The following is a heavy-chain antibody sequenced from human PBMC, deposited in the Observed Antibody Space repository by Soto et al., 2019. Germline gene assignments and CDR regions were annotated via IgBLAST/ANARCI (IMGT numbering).Heavy chain of an antibody. CDR2: ISSSGITI. D-gene: IGHD4-17*01. CDR1: GCTFSSYE. Sequence: RRLSCAASGCTFSSYEMNWVRQAPGKGLEWVSYISSSGITIHYADSVKGRFTISRDNAKNSLYLQMNSLRAEDTAVYYCASTTTVTPYYFEYWGQGTLVTVSS. V-gene: IGHV3-48*03. J-gene: IGHJ4*02. CDR3: ASTTTVTPYYFEY.